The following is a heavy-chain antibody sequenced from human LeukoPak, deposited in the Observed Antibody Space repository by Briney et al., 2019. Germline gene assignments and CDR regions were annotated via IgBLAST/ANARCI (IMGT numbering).Heavy chain of an antibody. CDR2: ISSSGGST. J-gene: IGHJ4*02. Sequence: GGSLRLSCVASGFTFSTYAMSWVRQAPGKGLEWVSAISSSGGSTYYADSVKGRFTISRDNSKNTLYLQMHSLRAEDTAIYYCAFNGSGYKYCFDYWGRGTLVTVSS. CDR1: GFTFSTYA. V-gene: IGHV3-23*01. D-gene: IGHD5-12*01. CDR3: AFNGSGYKYCFDY.